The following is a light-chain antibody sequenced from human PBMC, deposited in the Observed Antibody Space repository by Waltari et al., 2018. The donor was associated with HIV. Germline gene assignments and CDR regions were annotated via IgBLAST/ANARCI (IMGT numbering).Light chain of an antibody. CDR3: CSHAGNFIFA. CDR2: DVN. V-gene: IGLV2-11*01. J-gene: IGLJ1*01. CDR1: STYVDTF. Sequence: QSALTQPHSVSGSPGQSLTISCTGTSTYVDTFFSWYQQYPAQPPNVIIYDVNKRPSGVPDRFAASKSGNTAFLTISGLQAEDEAEYHCCSHAGNFIFAFGTGTKVTVL.